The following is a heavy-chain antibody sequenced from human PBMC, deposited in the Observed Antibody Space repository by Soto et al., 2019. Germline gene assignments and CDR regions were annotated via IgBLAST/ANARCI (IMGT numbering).Heavy chain of an antibody. CDR2: IIPIFGTA. J-gene: IGHJ6*02. CDR1: GGTFSSYA. V-gene: IGHV1-69*13. D-gene: IGHD4-4*01. CDR3: TGSMTTVSEDYYYYGMDV. Sequence: ASVKVSCKASGGTFSSYAISWVRQAPGQGLEWMGGIIPIFGTANYAQKFQGRVTITADESTSTAYMELSSLRSEDTAVYYCTGSMTTVSEDYYYYGMDVWGQGTTVTVSS.